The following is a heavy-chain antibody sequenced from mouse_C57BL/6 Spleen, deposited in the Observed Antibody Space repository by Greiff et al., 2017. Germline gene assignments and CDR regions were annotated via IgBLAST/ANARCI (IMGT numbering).Heavy chain of an antibody. CDR3: ARVGDCLDY. Sequence: QVQLQQSGPELVKPGASVKISCKASGYAFSSSWMNWVKQRPGKGLEWIGRIYPGDGDTNSNGKFKGKATLTADKSSSTAYLQLSSLTSEDSAVYFCARVGDCLDYWGQGTTLTVSS. CDR1: GYAFSSSW. D-gene: IGHD1-1*02. CDR2: IYPGDGDT. V-gene: IGHV1-82*01. J-gene: IGHJ2*01.